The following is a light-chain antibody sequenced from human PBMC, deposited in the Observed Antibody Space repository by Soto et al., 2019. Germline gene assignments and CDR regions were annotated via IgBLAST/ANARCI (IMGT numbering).Light chain of an antibody. CDR1: SGSIASNY. CDR3: QSYDSSNHVV. CDR2: EDN. J-gene: IGLJ2*01. Sequence: NFMLTQPHSVSESPGKTVTISCTRSSGSIASNYVQWYQQRPGSSPTTVIYEDNQRPSGVPDRFSGSIDSSSNSASLTISVLTTEDEADYCCQSYDSSNHVVFGGGTKLTVL. V-gene: IGLV6-57*01.